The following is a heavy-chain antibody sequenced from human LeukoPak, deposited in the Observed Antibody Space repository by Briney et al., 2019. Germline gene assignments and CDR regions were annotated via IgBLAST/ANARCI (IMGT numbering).Heavy chain of an antibody. D-gene: IGHD6-19*01. CDR2: ISWNSDAI. CDR1: GFTFNDYP. J-gene: IGHJ4*02. V-gene: IGHV3-9*01. CDR3: ARFSAVAGTDY. Sequence: GGSLRLSCAASGFTFNDYPMHWVRQAPGRGLEWVSSISWNSDAIHYADSVKGRFTISRDNAKNSLYLQMNSLRAEDTALYHCARFSAVAGTDYWGQGTQVTVSS.